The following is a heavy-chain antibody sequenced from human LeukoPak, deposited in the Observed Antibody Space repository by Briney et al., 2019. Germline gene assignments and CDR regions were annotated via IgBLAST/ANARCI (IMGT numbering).Heavy chain of an antibody. D-gene: IGHD4-17*01. CDR3: ARVRYTVTTTDVRFDP. Sequence: ALVKVSCKASGGTFSSYAISWVRQAPGQGLEWMGGIIPIFGTANYAQKFQGRVTITADESTSTAYMELSSLRSEDTAVYYCARVRYTVTTTDVRFDPWGQGTLVTVSS. J-gene: IGHJ5*02. V-gene: IGHV1-69*13. CDR1: GGTFSSYA. CDR2: IIPIFGTA.